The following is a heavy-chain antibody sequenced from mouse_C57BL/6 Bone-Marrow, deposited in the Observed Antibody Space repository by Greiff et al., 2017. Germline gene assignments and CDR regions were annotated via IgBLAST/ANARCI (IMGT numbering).Heavy chain of an antibody. Sequence: EVKLMESGGGLVQPGESLKLSCESNEYEFPSHDMSWVRKTPETRLELVAAINSDGGSTYYPDTMERRFIISRDNTKKTLYLQMSSLRSEDTALYYCARWDYGSSYGAMDYWGQGTSVTVSS. CDR3: ARWDYGSSYGAMDY. D-gene: IGHD1-1*01. V-gene: IGHV5-2*01. CDR1: EYEFPSHD. J-gene: IGHJ4*01. CDR2: INSDGGST.